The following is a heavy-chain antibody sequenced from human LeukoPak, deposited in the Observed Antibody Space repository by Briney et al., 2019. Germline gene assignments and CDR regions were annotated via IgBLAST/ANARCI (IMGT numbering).Heavy chain of an antibody. J-gene: IGHJ4*02. Sequence: SETLSLTCAVSGVAISRGGYAWNWIRQPPGKGLEWIAYIYHSGTTYYNPSLKSRATISVDTSKNQFSLKLSSVTAADTAVYYCARVGKYFFYDSSGYLPPGFDYWGQGTLVTVSS. CDR3: ARVGKYFFYDSSGYLPPGFDY. CDR1: GVAISRGGYA. CDR2: IYHSGTT. V-gene: IGHV4-30-4*07. D-gene: IGHD3-22*01.